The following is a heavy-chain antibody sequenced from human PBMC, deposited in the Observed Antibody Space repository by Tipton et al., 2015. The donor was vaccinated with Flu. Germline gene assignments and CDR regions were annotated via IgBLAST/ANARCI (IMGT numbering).Heavy chain of an antibody. J-gene: IGHJ5*02. CDR3: ARGLHYYGSGSYRWFDP. V-gene: IGHV4-59*10. CDR1: GGSFSGYY. CDR2: IYTSGST. Sequence: TLSLTCAVYGGSFSGYYWSWIRQPAGKGLEWIGRIYTSGSTNYNPSLKSRVTMSVDTSKNQFSLKLSSVTAADTAVYYCARGLHYYGSGSYRWFDPWGQGTLVTVSS. D-gene: IGHD3-10*01.